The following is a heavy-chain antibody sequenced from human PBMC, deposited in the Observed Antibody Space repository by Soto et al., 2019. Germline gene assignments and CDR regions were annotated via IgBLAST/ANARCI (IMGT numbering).Heavy chain of an antibody. V-gene: IGHV3-33*01. CDR3: ARDTPFYYDILTGEVDAFDI. CDR2: IWYDGSNK. D-gene: IGHD3-9*01. CDR1: GFTFSSYG. J-gene: IGHJ3*02. Sequence: QVQLVESGGGVVQPGRSLRLSCAASGFTFSSYGMHWVRQAPGKGLEWVAVIWYDGSNKYYADSVKGRFTISRDNSKNTLYLQMNRLRDEDTAVYDCARDTPFYYDILTGEVDAFDIWGQGTMVTVSS.